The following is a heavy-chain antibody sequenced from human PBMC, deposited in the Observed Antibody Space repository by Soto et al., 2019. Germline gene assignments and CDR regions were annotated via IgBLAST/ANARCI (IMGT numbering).Heavy chain of an antibody. J-gene: IGHJ6*02. CDR3: AREGFGELSGNYYGMDV. V-gene: IGHV1-46*01. CDR2: INPSGGST. Sequence: QVQLVQSGAEVKKPGASVKVSCKASGYTFTGYYMHWVRQAPGQGLEWMGIINPSGGSTSYAQKFQGRVTMTRETSTSTVYMELSSLRSEDTAVYYCAREGFGELSGNYYGMDVWGQGTTVTVSS. D-gene: IGHD3-10*01. CDR1: GYTFTGYY.